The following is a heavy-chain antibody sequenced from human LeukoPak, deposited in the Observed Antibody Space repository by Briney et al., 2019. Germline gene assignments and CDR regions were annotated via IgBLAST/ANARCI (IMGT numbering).Heavy chain of an antibody. Sequence: SETLPLTCTVSGGSISSDYWSWIRQPPGKGLEWIGWISYSGSTTYNPSLRTRVAISVDTSKNQFSLKLSSVTAADTAVYYCAREPGFDSSGYLNWFDPWGQGTLVTVSS. CDR3: AREPGFDSSGYLNWFDP. D-gene: IGHD3-22*01. J-gene: IGHJ5*02. CDR2: ISYSGST. V-gene: IGHV4-59*12. CDR1: GGSISSDY.